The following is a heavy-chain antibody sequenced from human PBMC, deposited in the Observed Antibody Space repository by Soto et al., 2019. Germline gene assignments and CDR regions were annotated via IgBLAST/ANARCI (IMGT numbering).Heavy chain of an antibody. Sequence: QVQLVQSGAEVKKPGSSVKVSCKASGGTFSSYAISWVRQAPGQGLEWMGGIIPIFGTANYAQKFQGRVTITADESTSTAYMELSSLRSEDTAVHYCARSLMVQALYGGRPRGMDLWGQGTTVTVSS. J-gene: IGHJ6*02. CDR1: GGTFSSYA. CDR3: ARSLMVQALYGGRPRGMDL. CDR2: IIPIFGTA. V-gene: IGHV1-69*01. D-gene: IGHD2-15*01.